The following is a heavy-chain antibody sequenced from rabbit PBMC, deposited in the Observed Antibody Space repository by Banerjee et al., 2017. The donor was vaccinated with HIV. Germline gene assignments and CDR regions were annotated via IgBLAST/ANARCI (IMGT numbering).Heavy chain of an antibody. CDR1: GFSFSNKYV. J-gene: IGHJ4*01. V-gene: IGHV1S43*01. Sequence: QSLEESGGDLVKPGASLTLTCTASGFSFSNKYVMCWVRQAPGKGLEWIACIYTNGGSTWYASCVNGRFTISRSTSLNTVNLKMTSLTAADTATYFCARDLAGVIGWNFNLWGQGTLVTVS. CDR2: IYTNGGST. CDR3: ARDLAGVIGWNFNL. D-gene: IGHD4-1*01.